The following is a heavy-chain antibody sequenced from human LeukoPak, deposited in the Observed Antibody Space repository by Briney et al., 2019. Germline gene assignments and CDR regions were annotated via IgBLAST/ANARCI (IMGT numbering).Heavy chain of an antibody. CDR1: GGSISSSNW. D-gene: IGHD3-10*01. Sequence: SGTLSLTCAVSGGSISSSNWWSWVRQPPGKGLEWIGEIYHSGSTNYNPSLKSRVTISVDKSKNQFSLKLSSVTAADTAVYYCARDRGITMVRGAPSYPYYFDYWGQGTLVTVSS. CDR3: ARDRGITMVRGAPSYPYYFDY. V-gene: IGHV4-4*02. CDR2: IYHSGST. J-gene: IGHJ4*02.